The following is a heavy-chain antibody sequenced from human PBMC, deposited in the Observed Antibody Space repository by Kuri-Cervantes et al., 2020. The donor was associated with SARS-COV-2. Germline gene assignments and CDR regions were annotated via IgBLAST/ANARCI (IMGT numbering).Heavy chain of an antibody. CDR1: GFSLSTSGMC. CDR2: IDRDDDK. CDR3: ARIQATTVIADY. J-gene: IGHJ4*02. Sequence: SGPTLVKPTQTLTLTCTFSGFSLSTSGMCVSWIRQPPGKALEWLARIDRDDDKYYSTSLKTRLTISKDTSKNQVVLTMTNMDPVDTATYYCARIQATTVIADYWGQGTLVTVSS. D-gene: IGHD4-11*01. V-gene: IGHV2-70*11.